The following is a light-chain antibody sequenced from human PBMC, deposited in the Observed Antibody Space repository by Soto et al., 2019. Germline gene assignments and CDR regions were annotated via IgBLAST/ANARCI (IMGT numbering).Light chain of an antibody. CDR2: AAS. CDR3: EQAGSFPIT. J-gene: IGKJ5*01. V-gene: IGKV1-39*01. CDR1: QSIVTY. Sequence: DIQMTQSPSSLSASVGDRVTITCLASQSIVTYLNWYLQKPGKAPKLLIYAASNLQSGVPPRFSGSGSGTDFTLTISSLQPEDFATYYCEQAGSFPITFGQRTRLEIK.